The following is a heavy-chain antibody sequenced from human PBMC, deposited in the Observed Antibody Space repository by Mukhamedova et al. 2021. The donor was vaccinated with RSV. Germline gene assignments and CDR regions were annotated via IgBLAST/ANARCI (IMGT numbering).Heavy chain of an antibody. Sequence: SHAMHWVRQAPGKGLEWVAVISYDGSNKYYADSVKGRFTISRDNSKNTLYLQMNSLRAEDTAVYYCARGIAAAEESKKNWFD. CDR1: SHA. V-gene: IGHV3-30*01. J-gene: IGHJ5*01. CDR3: ARGIAAAEESKKNWFD. CDR2: ISYDGSNK. D-gene: IGHD6-13*01.